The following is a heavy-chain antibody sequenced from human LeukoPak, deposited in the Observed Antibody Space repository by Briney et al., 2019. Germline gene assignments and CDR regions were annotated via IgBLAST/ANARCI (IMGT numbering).Heavy chain of an antibody. CDR1: GFTFSTFA. D-gene: IGHD2-8*02. J-gene: IGHJ4*02. CDR2: IFPSGGEI. Sequence: GGSLRLPCEASGFTFSTFAMIWVRQPPGKGLEWVSSIFPSGGEIHYADSVRGRFTISRDNSKSTLSLQMNSLRAEDTAIYYCATYRQVLLPFESWGQGTLVTVSS. V-gene: IGHV3-23*01. CDR3: ATYRQVLLPFES.